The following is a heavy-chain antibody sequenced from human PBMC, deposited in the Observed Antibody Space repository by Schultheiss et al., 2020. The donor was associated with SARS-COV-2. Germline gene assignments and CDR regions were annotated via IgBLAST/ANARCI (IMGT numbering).Heavy chain of an antibody. CDR3: ARTEVLDYSSSWYGWFDP. J-gene: IGHJ5*02. Sequence: KISCKASGGTFSSYAISWVRQAPGQGLEWMGGIIPIFGTANYAQKFQGRITMTTDTSARTAYMELRSLRSDDTAVYFCARTEVLDYSSSWYGWFDPWGQGTLVTVSS. V-gene: IGHV1-69*05. D-gene: IGHD6-13*01. CDR1: GGTFSSYA. CDR2: IIPIFGTA.